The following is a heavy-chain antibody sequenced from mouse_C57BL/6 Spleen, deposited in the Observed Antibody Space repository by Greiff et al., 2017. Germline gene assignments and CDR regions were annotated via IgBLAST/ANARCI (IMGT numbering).Heavy chain of an antibody. D-gene: IGHD1-1*01. CDR1: GYTFTSYW. CDR3: ARSAFITTVVDWYFDV. V-gene: IGHV1-7*01. Sequence: VQGVESGAELAKPGASVKLSCKASGYTFTSYWMHWVNQRPGQGLEWIGYINPSSGYTKYNQKFKDKATLTADKSSSTAYMQLSSLTYEDSAVYYCARSAFITTVVDWYFDVWGTGTTVTVSS. CDR2: INPSSGYT. J-gene: IGHJ1*03.